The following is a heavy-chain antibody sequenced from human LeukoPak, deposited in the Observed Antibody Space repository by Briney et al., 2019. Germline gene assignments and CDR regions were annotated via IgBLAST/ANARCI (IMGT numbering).Heavy chain of an antibody. CDR3: ARFGFEYDVGSGIHFYYMDV. D-gene: IGHD3-10*01. J-gene: IGHJ6*03. CDR2: INHSGNR. Sequence: KPSGTLSLTCGVSGGSFSGFYWSWIRQSPGKGLEWIGEINHSGNRKSNPSLKNRLTMSVDTSKKHISLNLTSVTAADTAVYYCARFGFEYDVGSGIHFYYMDVWGTGTTVTVSS. V-gene: IGHV4-34*01. CDR1: GGSFSGFY.